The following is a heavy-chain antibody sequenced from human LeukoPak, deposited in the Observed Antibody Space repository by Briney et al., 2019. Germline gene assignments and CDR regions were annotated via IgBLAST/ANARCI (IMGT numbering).Heavy chain of an antibody. J-gene: IGHJ3*02. CDR2: IYYSGST. V-gene: IGHV4-59*08. CDR1: GGSISSYY. Sequence: SETLSLTCTVSGGSISSYYWSWIRQPPGKGLEWIGYIYYSGSTNYNPSLKSRVTISVDTSKNQFSLKLSSVTAADTAVYYCARVPPPPERANDAFDIWGQGTMVTVSS. D-gene: IGHD4/OR15-4a*01. CDR3: ARVPPPPERANDAFDI.